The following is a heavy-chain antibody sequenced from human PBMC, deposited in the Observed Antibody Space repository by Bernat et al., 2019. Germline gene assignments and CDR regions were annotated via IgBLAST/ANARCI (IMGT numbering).Heavy chain of an antibody. J-gene: IGHJ6*03. CDR2: IKQDGSEK. CDR1: GFTFSSYW. D-gene: IGHD3-10*01. CDR3: AREESYYYYYMDV. V-gene: IGHV3-7*01. Sequence: EVQLVESGGGLVQPGGSLRLSCAASGFTFSSYWMSWVRQAPGKGLEWVANIKQDGSEKYYVDSVKGRFTISRDNAKNSLYLQMNSLRAEDTAVYYCAREESYYYYYMDVWGKGTTVTVSS.